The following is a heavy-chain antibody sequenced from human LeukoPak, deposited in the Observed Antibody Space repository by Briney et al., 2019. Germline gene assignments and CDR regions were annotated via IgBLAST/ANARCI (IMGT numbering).Heavy chain of an antibody. J-gene: IGHJ4*02. CDR3: ARNYADVGGFFSYYFQF. Sequence: SETLSLTCNVPGGSISRYYWSWIRQPPGQGLGWIGYITHSGFTSYNPSLKGRVTISVDTSKNQFSLRLTSVTDADTAVYYCARNYADVGGFFSYYFQFWGMGALVTVSS. CDR2: ITHSGFT. D-gene: IGHD2-15*01. V-gene: IGHV4-59*08. CDR1: GGSISRYY.